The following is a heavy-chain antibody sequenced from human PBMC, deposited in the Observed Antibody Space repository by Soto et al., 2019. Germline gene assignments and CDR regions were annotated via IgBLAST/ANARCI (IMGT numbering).Heavy chain of an antibody. D-gene: IGHD3-9*01. CDR1: RYPFTSYY. CDR2: VTHSGGST. Sequence: ASVKASCKASRYPFTSYYIHWVRQTPAPGLEWMGIVTHSGGSTSYAQTLQGRVTMTTDTSTSTAYMELRGMRSDDTAVYYCARGVRYFDWLLPPDAFDIWGQGTMVTVSS. V-gene: IGHV1-46*01. J-gene: IGHJ3*02. CDR3: ARGVRYFDWLLPPDAFDI.